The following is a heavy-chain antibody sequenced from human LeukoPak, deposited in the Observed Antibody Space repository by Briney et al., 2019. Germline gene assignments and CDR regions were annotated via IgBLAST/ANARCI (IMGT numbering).Heavy chain of an antibody. CDR3: ASGWSGYFASLDY. CDR1: GYTFTAYY. D-gene: IGHD3-3*01. J-gene: IGHJ4*02. CDR2: MNPNSGGT. Sequence: ASVKVSCKTSGYTFTAYYIHWLRQAPGQGLEWMGWMNPNSGGTKYAQTFQGRVTMTRDTSISTAYMELSRLRSDDTAVYYCASGWSGYFASLDYWGQGTLVTVAS. V-gene: IGHV1-2*02.